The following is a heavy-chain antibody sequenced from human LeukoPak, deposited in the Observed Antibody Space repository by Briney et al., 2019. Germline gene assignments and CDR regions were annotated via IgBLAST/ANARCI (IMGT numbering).Heavy chain of an antibody. D-gene: IGHD3-10*01. CDR1: GFSFRHYA. V-gene: IGHV3-23*01. CDR3: AMVRGVNAFDI. Sequence: GGSLRLSCSASGFSFRHYAMSWVRQVPEKGLEWVSAVSDSGGSTYYADSVKGRFTISRDNSKNTLYLQMNSLRAEDTAVYYCAMVRGVNAFDIWGQGTMVTVSS. CDR2: VSDSGGST. J-gene: IGHJ3*02.